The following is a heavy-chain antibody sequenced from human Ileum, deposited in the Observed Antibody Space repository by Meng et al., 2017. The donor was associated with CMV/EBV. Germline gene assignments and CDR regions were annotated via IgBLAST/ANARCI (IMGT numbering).Heavy chain of an antibody. J-gene: IGHJ4*02. V-gene: IGHV3-74*01. CDR2: INSDGSST. CDR3: TSLTLTGAPDY. D-gene: IGHD1-14*01. Sequence: GESLKISCAASGFTFSDYWMHWVRQAPGKGLVWVSHINSDGSSTIYADSVKGRFTISRDNAENTLYLRMNSLRVEDSALYYCTSLTLTGAPDYWGQGTLVTVSS. CDR1: GFTFSDYW.